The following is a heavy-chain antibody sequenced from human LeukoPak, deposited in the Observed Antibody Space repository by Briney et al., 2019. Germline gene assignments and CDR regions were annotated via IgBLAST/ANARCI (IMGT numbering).Heavy chain of an antibody. J-gene: IGHJ4*02. D-gene: IGHD3-9*01. CDR3: AKLMGYFDWLVF. CDR2: ISGSGGST. V-gene: IGHV3-23*01. CDR1: GFTFSDYY. Sequence: PGGSLRLSCAASGFTFSDYYVSWIRQAPGKGLEWVSAISGSGGSTYYADSVKGRFTISRDNSKNTLYLQMNSLRAEDTAVYYCAKLMGYFDWLVFGGQGTLVTVSS.